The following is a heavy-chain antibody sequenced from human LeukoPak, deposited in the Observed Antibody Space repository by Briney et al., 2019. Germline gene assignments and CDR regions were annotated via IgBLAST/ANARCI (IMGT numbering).Heavy chain of an antibody. V-gene: IGHV4-39*01. CDR3: ARHSGHTSSWYRFDP. CDR2: ISYSGTT. J-gene: IGHJ5*02. CDR1: GGSITTSSYN. Sequence: SETLSLTCAVSGGSITTSSYNWGWIRQPPGKGLEWVGSISYSGTTYYSASLTSRVTISLDTSNNQFSLKLSSVTAADTAVYYCARHSGHTSSWYRFDPWGQGTLVTVPS. D-gene: IGHD6-13*01.